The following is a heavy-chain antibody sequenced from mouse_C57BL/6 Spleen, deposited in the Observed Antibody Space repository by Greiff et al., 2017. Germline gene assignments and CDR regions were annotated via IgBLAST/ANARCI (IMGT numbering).Heavy chain of an antibody. CDR1: GFTFSDFY. Sequence: EVKLMESGGGLVQSGRSLRLSCATSGFTFSDFYMEWVRQAPGKGLEWIAASRNKANDYTTEYSASVTGRFIVSRDTSQSILYLQMNALRAEDTAIYYCARDAPITTVVATDWYFDVWGTGTTVTVSS. J-gene: IGHJ1*03. V-gene: IGHV7-1*01. CDR2: SRNKANDYTT. CDR3: ARDAPITTVVATDWYFDV. D-gene: IGHD1-1*01.